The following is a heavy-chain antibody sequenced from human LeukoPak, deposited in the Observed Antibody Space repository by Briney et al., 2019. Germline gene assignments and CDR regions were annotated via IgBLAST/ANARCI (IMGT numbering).Heavy chain of an antibody. V-gene: IGHV4-39*07. CDR3: AREVMVRGEGYMDV. CDR1: GGSISSSSYY. Sequence: SETLSLTCTVSGGSISSSSYYWGWIRQPPGKGLEWIGSIYYSGSPYYNPSLKSRVTISVDTSKNQFSLKLSSVTAADTAVYYCAREVMVRGEGYMDVWGKGTTVTVSS. J-gene: IGHJ6*03. D-gene: IGHD3-10*01. CDR2: IYYSGSP.